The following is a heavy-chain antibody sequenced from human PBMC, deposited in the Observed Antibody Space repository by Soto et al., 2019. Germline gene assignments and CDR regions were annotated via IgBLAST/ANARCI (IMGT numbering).Heavy chain of an antibody. V-gene: IGHV4-34*01. Sequence: PSETLSLTCAVYGWSFSGYYWSWIRQPPGKGLEWIGEINHSGSTNYNPSLKSRVTISVDTSKNQFSLKLSSVTAADTAVYYCARGYRELMVCARYYYYGMDVWGQGTTVTVS. CDR3: ARGYRELMVCARYYYYGMDV. CDR1: GWSFSGYY. J-gene: IGHJ6*02. CDR2: INHSGST. D-gene: IGHD2-8*01.